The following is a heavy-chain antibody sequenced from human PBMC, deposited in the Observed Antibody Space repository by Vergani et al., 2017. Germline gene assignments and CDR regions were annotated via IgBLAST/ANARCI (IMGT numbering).Heavy chain of an antibody. J-gene: IGHJ4*02. V-gene: IGHV3-48*03. CDR1: GFTFSSYE. CDR3: ARVQGDYYDSSGYLVDY. D-gene: IGHD3-22*01. CDR2: ISSSGSTI. Sequence: EVQLVESGGGLVQPGGSLRLSCAASGFTFSSYEMNWVRQAPGKGLEWVSYISSSGSTIYYADSVKGRFTISRDNAKNSLYLQMNSLRAEDTAVYYCARVQGDYYDSSGYLVDYGGQGTLVTVSS.